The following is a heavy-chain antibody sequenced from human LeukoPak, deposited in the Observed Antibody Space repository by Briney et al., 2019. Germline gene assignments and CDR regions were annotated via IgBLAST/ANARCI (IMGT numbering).Heavy chain of an antibody. Sequence: GGSLRLSCAASGFTFNNYAMNWVRQAPGKGLEWVSVISGSGGTTYYADSVKGRFTISRDSSKNTLYLQMNSLRAEDTAVYYCAKVSGGGLYYDGMDVWGQGTTVTVS. CDR1: GFTFNNYA. V-gene: IGHV3-23*01. CDR2: ISGSGGTT. D-gene: IGHD1-14*01. J-gene: IGHJ6*02. CDR3: AKVSGGGLYYDGMDV.